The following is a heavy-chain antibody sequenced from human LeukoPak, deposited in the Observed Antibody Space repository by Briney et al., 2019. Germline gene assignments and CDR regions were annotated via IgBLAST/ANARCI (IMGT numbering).Heavy chain of an antibody. V-gene: IGHV3-66*01. CDR3: ASYSSLDY. J-gene: IGHJ4*02. CDR2: IYSGGST. D-gene: IGHD6-19*01. Sequence: QPGGSLRLSCAASGFTVSNNYVSWVRQAPGKGLEWVSLIYSGGSTYYADSVKGRFTISRDNSKNTLYLQMNSLRAEDTAVYYCASYSSLDYWGQGTLVTVSS. CDR1: GFTVSNNY.